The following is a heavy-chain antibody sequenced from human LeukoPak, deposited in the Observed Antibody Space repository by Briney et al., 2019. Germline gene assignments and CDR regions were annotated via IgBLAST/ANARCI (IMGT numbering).Heavy chain of an antibody. CDR2: ISGSGGST. J-gene: IGHJ4*02. CDR3: AKGGAIFGVVDY. D-gene: IGHD3-3*01. V-gene: IGHV3-23*01. Sequence: GGSLRLSCAAAGFTFSSYAMSWVRQAPGKGLEWVSAISGSGGSTYYADSVKGRFTISRDNSKNTLYLQMNSLRAEDTAVYYCAKGGAIFGVVDYWGRGTLVTVSS. CDR1: GFTFSSYA.